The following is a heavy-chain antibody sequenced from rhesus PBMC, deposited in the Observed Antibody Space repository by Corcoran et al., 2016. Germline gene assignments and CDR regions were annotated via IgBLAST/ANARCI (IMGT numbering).Heavy chain of an antibody. V-gene: IGHV4-127*01. CDR3: ARHSPGYCSGGVCYTTGIDY. D-gene: IGHD2-39*02. CDR2: SDGGTGST. Sequence: QVQLQESGPGLVKPSETLSLTCAVSGYSISSGYGWGWIRQPPGKGLEWIGQSDGGTGSTSSHPYLKSRVPVSKSTSNTQFSLNLSSVTAADTAVYYCARHSPGYCSGGVCYTTGIDYWGQGVLVTVSS. J-gene: IGHJ4*01. CDR1: GYSISSGYG.